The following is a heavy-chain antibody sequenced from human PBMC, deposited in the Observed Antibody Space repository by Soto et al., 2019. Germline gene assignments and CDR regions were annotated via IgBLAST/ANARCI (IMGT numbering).Heavy chain of an antibody. CDR1: GGSISSYY. CDR2: IYYSGST. CDR3: ARGSGYSGYDGGKLVRGYYFDY. D-gene: IGHD5-12*01. Sequence: SETLSLTCTVSGGSISSYYWSWIRQPPGKGLEWIGYIYYSGSTNYNPSLKSRVTISVDTSKNQFSPKLSSVTAADTAVYYCARGSGYSGYDGGKLVRGYYFDYWGQGTLVTVSS. J-gene: IGHJ4*02. V-gene: IGHV4-59*01.